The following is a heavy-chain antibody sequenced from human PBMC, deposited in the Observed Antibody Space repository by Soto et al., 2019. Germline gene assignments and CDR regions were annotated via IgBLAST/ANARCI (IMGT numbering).Heavy chain of an antibody. Sequence: QAQLVQSGAEVKKPGASVKVSCKASGYTFSSYGITWVRQAPGQGLEWMAWISGYNGNTNYAQNLQGRVTMTTDTSTNTAYMELRSLRSDDTAVYYCARDDFVVRGVYCYYGMDVWGQGTTVTVSS. D-gene: IGHD3-10*01. J-gene: IGHJ6*02. CDR3: ARDDFVVRGVYCYYGMDV. CDR2: ISGYNGNT. CDR1: GYTFSSYG. V-gene: IGHV1-18*01.